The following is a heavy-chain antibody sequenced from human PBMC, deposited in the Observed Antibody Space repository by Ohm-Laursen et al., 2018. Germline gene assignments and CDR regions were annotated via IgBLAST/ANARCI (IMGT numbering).Heavy chain of an antibody. D-gene: IGHD6-19*01. CDR3: ARYSSGWYGYFDY. CDR1: GGSISSYY. V-gene: IGHV4-59*01. Sequence: SETLSLTCAVSGGSISSYYWSWIRQPPGKGLEWIGYIFYTGKIKYNPSLKSRATISVDTSKNQFSLKLSSVTAADTAVYYCARYSSGWYGYFDYWGQGTLVTVSS. J-gene: IGHJ4*02. CDR2: IFYTGKI.